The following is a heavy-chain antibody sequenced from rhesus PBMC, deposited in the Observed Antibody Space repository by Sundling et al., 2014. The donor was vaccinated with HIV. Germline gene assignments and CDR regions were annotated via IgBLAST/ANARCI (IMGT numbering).Heavy chain of an antibody. CDR3: AREGGHNCYNCALDS. J-gene: IGHJ6*01. CDR2: IYGDSGST. CDR1: GYSISSGYG. D-gene: IGHD2-27*01. Sequence: QVQLQGSGPGLVKPSETLSLTCVVSGYSISSGYGWSWVRQSPGKGLEWIGNIYGDSGSTDYNPSLKSRVAISKDTSNNRFFLSLSSVTAADTAVYYCAREGGHNCYNCALDSWGQGSSSPSPQ. V-gene: IGHV4-127*01.